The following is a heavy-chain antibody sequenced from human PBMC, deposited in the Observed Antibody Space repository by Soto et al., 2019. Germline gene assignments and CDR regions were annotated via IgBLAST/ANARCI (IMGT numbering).Heavy chain of an antibody. J-gene: IGHJ4*01. CDR2: VYYTGST. V-gene: IGHV4-59*01. CDR1: GGSISGSY. CDR3: ARSVAVPGAHRDY. D-gene: IGHD6-19*01. Sequence: SETLSLTCSVSGGSISGSYWSWIRQSPGKGLEWLGYVYYTGSTNYSPSLRSRVSISVDTSKNEFSLRLSSVTAADTAVYFCARSVAVPGAHRDYWGQRNQVTFSS.